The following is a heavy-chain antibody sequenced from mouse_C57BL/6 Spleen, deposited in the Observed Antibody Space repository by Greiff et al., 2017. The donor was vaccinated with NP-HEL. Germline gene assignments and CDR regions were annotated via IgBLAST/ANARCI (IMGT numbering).Heavy chain of an antibody. Sequence: LVKPGASVKISCKASGYSFTDYNMNWVKQSNGKSLEWIGVINPNYGTTSYNQKFKGKATLTVDQSSNTAYMQLNSLTSEDSAVYYCARYSNYVGFAYWGQVTLVTVSA. CDR2: INPNYGTT. J-gene: IGHJ3*01. CDR1: GYSFTDYN. D-gene: IGHD2-5*01. CDR3: ARYSNYVGFAY. V-gene: IGHV1-39*01.